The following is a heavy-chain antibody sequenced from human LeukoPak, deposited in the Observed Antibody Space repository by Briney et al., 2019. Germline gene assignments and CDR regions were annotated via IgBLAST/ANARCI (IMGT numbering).Heavy chain of an antibody. CDR3: ARVGGEWPTFGY. Sequence: PSQTLSLTCTVSGGSISSGGYYWSWIRQHPGKGLEWIGYIYYSGSTYYNPSLKSRVTISVDTSKNQFSLKLSSVTAADTAVYYCARVGGEWPTFGYWGQGTLVTVSS. V-gene: IGHV4-31*03. CDR2: IYYSGST. D-gene: IGHD3-16*01. J-gene: IGHJ4*02. CDR1: GGSISSGGYY.